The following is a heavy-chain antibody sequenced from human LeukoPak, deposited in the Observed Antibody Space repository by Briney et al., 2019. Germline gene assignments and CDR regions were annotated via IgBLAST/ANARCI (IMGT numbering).Heavy chain of an antibody. V-gene: IGHV3-23*01. CDR1: GFTYNTYA. Sequence: GGSLRLSCAASGFTYNTYAMGWVRQAPGKGLEWVSAISSNGGSIFYADSVKGRFTMSRDNPKNTLYLQMSSLSTEDTAVYYCAKTTTGYSSGRYPGWPVDYWGQGTLVSVSS. D-gene: IGHD6-19*01. CDR2: ISSNGGSI. CDR3: AKTTTGYSSGRYPGWPVDY. J-gene: IGHJ4*02.